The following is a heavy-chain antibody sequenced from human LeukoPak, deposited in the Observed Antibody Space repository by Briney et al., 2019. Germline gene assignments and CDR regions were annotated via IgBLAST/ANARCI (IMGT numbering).Heavy chain of an antibody. CDR3: ARDSGSSSETGYYYYYMDV. D-gene: IGHD6-13*01. CDR2: IDRDGSTT. V-gene: IGHV3-74*01. Sequence: GGSLRLSCAASGFTFSSYWMHWVRQAPGKGLVWVSRIDRDGSTTSYADSVKGRFTISRDNAKNTLYLQMNSLRAEDTAVYYCARDSGSSSETGYYYYYMDVWGKGTTVTVSS. J-gene: IGHJ6*03. CDR1: GFTFSSYW.